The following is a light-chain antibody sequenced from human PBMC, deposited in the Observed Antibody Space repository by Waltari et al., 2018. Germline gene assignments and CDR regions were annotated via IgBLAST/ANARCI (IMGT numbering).Light chain of an antibody. CDR1: RTISIY. J-gene: IGKJ4*01. V-gene: IGKV1-39*01. Sequence: DIQMTQSPSSLSASVGDRVTITCRASRTISIYLNWYQQKPGKAPKLLIDTASTLQPGVPYRFSGSGSGTDFTLTISSLQPEDFATYYCQQSHSTPLTFGGGTKVEIK. CDR3: QQSHSTPLT. CDR2: TAS.